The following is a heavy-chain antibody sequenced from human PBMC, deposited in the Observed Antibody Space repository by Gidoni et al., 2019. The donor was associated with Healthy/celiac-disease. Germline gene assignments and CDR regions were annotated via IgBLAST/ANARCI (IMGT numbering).Heavy chain of an antibody. Sequence: EVQRVQAGAEGQKPGESLKISGKGSGYSLTSYGIGWVRQMPGNGLEWMGVIYPGDSATSYRPSFQGQVTISADKSISPAYLQWSSLKASATAMYYCARRLTGTGSFAAFDIWGQGTMVTVSS. CDR1: GYSLTSYG. CDR3: ARRLTGTGSFAAFDI. CDR2: IYPGDSAT. V-gene: IGHV5-51*01. J-gene: IGHJ3*02. D-gene: IGHD1-7*01.